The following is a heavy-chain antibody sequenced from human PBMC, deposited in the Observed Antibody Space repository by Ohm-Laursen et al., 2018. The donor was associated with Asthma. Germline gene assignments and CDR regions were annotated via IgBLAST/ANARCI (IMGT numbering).Heavy chain of an antibody. Sequence: ASVTASCKASGYTFTSYFMHSARQHPGQGLEWLGLINPNGGSTGYAQKFQGRVTMTRDTSTSTVYMELSSLRSEDTAVYYCASSYSGSYFDYWGQGPLVTVSS. J-gene: IGHJ4*02. V-gene: IGHV1-46*01. CDR3: ASSYSGSYFDY. CDR2: INPNGGST. D-gene: IGHD1-26*01. CDR1: GYTFTSYF.